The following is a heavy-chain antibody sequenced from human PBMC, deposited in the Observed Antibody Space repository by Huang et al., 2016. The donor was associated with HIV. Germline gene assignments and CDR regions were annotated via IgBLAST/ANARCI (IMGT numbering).Heavy chain of an antibody. D-gene: IGHD3-10*01. J-gene: IGHJ4*02. Sequence: EVQLLESGGGLVQPGGSLRLSCAASGFTFNSYAMSWFRLAPGKGREGVSAIIGTVNTPYYADSVKGRFTISRDNARNTLYLQLNSLRPDDTAIYYCAKVRGSGSFYNDNWGQGTLVTVSS. CDR2: IIGTVNTP. CDR1: GFTFNSYA. CDR3: AKVRGSGSFYNDN. V-gene: IGHV3-23*01.